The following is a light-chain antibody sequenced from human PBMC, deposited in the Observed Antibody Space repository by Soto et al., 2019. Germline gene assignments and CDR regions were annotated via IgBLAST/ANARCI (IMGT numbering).Light chain of an antibody. V-gene: IGKV3-11*01. CDR3: QQRGP. J-gene: IGKJ3*01. CDR2: DAS. Sequence: EIVLTQSPGTLYLSPGERATLSCWASQSVNRYLVWYQQKPGQAPRLLMYDASKRATGIPARFSGSGSGTDFTLTISSLEPEDLAVYYCQQRGPFGPGTKVDI. CDR1: QSVNRY.